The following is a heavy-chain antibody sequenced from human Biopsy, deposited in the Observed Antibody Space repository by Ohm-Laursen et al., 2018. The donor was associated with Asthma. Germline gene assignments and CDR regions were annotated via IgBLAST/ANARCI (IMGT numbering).Heavy chain of an antibody. CDR2: IHNSGNT. D-gene: IGHD5-18*01. Sequence: SQTLSLTCTVSGGSISSDYWIWLRQSPGKGLEWIGYIHNSGNTNYNPSLKSRVTMSLDTSKNHFSLRLSFVTAADTAVYFCARGQGRGIQLWSLDPWGQGILVTVSS. CDR3: ARGQGRGIQLWSLDP. V-gene: IGHV4-59*01. CDR1: GGSISSDY. J-gene: IGHJ5*02.